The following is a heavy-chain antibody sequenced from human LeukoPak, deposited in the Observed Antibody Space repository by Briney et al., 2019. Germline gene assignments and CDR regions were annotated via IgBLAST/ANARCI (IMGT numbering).Heavy chain of an antibody. D-gene: IGHD2-2*01. CDR3: ARAIGDQLTYYYYYYGMDV. CDR2: IYSGGST. J-gene: IGHJ6*02. V-gene: IGHV3-53*01. Sequence: GGSLRLSCAASGFTVSSNYMSWVRQAPGKGLEWGSVIYSGGSTYYADSVKGRFTISRDNSKNTLYLQMNSLRAEDTAVYYCARAIGDQLTYYYYYYGMDVWGQGTTVTVSS. CDR1: GFTVSSNY.